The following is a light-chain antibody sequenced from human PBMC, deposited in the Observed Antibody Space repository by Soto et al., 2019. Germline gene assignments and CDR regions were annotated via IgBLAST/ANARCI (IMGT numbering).Light chain of an antibody. CDR1: QSVSNNY. Sequence: IVMPQSQSTLSLSPGERSTLSCMASQSVSNNYLAWYQQKPGQAPRLLVSGPSSRATGIPDRFSGSGSGTDFTLTISRLEPEDFAVYYCQQYGSSGTFGQGTKVDIK. CDR3: QQYGSSGT. J-gene: IGKJ1*01. V-gene: IGKV3-20*01. CDR2: GPS.